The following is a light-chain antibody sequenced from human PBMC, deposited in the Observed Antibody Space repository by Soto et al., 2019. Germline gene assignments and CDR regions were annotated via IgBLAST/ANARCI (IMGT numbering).Light chain of an antibody. V-gene: IGKV3-15*01. J-gene: IGKJ2*01. Sequence: EIVMTQSPATLSVSPGERATLSCRASQSVSSNLAWYQQKPVQAPRLLIYGASTRATGIPARFSGSGSGTEFTLTISSLQSEDFAVYYCQQYNNCPHTFGQGTKLEIK. CDR1: QSVSSN. CDR3: QQYNNCPHT. CDR2: GAS.